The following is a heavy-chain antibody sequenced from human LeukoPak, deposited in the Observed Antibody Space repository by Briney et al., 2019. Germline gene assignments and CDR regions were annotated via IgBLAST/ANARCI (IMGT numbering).Heavy chain of an antibody. V-gene: IGHV1-2*02. J-gene: IGHJ4*02. Sequence: GASVKVSCKASGYTFTGYYLHWVRQAPGQGLEWMAWINPNSGGTSYAQKFRGRVTMARDTSISTAYMELSLLRSDDTAVYYCARGRSVTVPETTKLFDQWGQGTLVTVSS. CDR1: GYTFTGYY. CDR2: INPNSGGT. CDR3: ARGRSVTVPETTKLFDQ. D-gene: IGHD1-7*01.